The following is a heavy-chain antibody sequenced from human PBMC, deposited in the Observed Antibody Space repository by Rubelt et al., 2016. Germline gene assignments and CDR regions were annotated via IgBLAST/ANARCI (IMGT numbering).Heavy chain of an antibody. V-gene: IGHV4-30-4*07. CDR3: ARGRDFGVLNGAPFGD. Sequence: GLEWIGYIHYSGSTSYNPSLKSRITMSVDKSEKQFTLKLSSVTDADTAVYYCARGRDFGVLNGAPFGDWGQGTLVTVSS. D-gene: IGHD3-3*01. CDR2: IHYSGST. J-gene: IGHJ4*02.